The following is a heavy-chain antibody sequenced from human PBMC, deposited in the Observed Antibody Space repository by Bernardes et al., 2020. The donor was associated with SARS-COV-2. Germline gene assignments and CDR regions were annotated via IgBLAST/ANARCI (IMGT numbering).Heavy chain of an antibody. V-gene: IGHV3-23*01. CDR3: AKNSDYYGSGSYPDY. J-gene: IGHJ4*02. Sequence: GGSLRLSCAASGFTFSSYAMSWVRQAPGKELERVSGISGSGASSYYADSVKGRFTISRDNSKNTVFLQMNSLRAEDTAVYYCAKNSDYYGSGSYPDYWGQGTLVTVSS. D-gene: IGHD3-10*01. CDR1: GFTFSSYA. CDR2: ISGSGASS.